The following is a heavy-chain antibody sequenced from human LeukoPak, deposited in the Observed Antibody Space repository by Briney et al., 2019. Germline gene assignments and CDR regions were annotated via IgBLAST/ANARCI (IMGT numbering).Heavy chain of an antibody. J-gene: IGHJ5*02. Sequence: SETLSLTCAVYGGSFSTYYWTWIRQPPGKGLEWIAEISYSGNTNYNPSLKSRVTIGTSKNEISLNLTSVTAADTAVYYCVRGPYGSSISNWFDPWGQGLLVTVSS. D-gene: IGHD3-10*01. CDR1: GGSFSTYY. CDR3: VRGPYGSSISNWFDP. CDR2: ISYSGNT. V-gene: IGHV4-34*01.